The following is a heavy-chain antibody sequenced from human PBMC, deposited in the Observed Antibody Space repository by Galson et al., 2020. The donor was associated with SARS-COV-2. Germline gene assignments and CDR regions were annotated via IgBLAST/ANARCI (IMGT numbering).Heavy chain of an antibody. J-gene: IGHJ4*02. Sequence: GGSLRLSCAASGFTFSSYAMHWVRQAPGKGLEWVAVISYDGSNKYYADSVKGRFTISRDNSKNTLYLQMNSLRAEDTAVYYCARDRDIVVVPAAILVDYWGQGTLVTVSS. D-gene: IGHD2-2*01. CDR2: ISYDGSNK. V-gene: IGHV3-30*04. CDR3: ARDRDIVVVPAAILVDY. CDR1: GFTFSSYA.